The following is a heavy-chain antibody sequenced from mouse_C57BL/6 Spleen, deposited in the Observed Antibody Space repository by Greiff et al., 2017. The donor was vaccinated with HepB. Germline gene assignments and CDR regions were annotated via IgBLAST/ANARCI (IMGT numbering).Heavy chain of an antibody. CDR1: GYAFSSSW. J-gene: IGHJ4*01. CDR3: ARRDSSGYGAMDY. V-gene: IGHV1-82*01. D-gene: IGHD3-2*02. Sequence: VQGVESGPELVKPGASVKISCKASGYAFSSSWMNWVKQRPGKGLEWIGRIYPGDGDTNYNGKFKGNATLTADKSSSTAYMQRSSLTSEDSAVYFCARRDSSGYGAMDYWGQGTSVTVSS. CDR2: IYPGDGDT.